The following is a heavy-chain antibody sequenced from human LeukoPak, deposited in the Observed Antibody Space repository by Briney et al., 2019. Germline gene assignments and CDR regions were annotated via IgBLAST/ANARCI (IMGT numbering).Heavy chain of an antibody. CDR1: GFTFSSYA. D-gene: IGHD2-2*01. V-gene: IGHV3-23*01. CDR3: AKAGCKGYCSSSDLYFDN. Sequence: GGSLRLSCAASGFTFSSYAMSWVRQAPGRGLEWVSSISGSGGSTYYADSVKGRFTISRDNSKNTLYLQMNSLRAEDTAVYYCAKAGCKGYCSSSDLYFDNWGQGTLVTVSS. J-gene: IGHJ4*02. CDR2: ISGSGGST.